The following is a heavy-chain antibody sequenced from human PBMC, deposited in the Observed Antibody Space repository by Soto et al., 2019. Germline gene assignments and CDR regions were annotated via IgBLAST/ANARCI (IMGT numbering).Heavy chain of an antibody. CDR2: ISSRSDI. CDR3: AREYTAWPLAYGLDV. J-gene: IGHJ6*02. Sequence: GGSLRLSCVASGFTFSSYWMSWVRQAPGKGLEWVSSISSRSDIYYADSVKGRFTISRDNAKNSVSLQMNSLRAEDTAVYYCAREYTAWPLAYGLDVWGHGNTVTVSS. V-gene: IGHV3-21*01. D-gene: IGHD2-21*02. CDR1: GFTFSSYW.